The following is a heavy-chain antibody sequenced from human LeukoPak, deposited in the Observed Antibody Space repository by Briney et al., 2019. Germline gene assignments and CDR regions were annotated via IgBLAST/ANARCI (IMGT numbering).Heavy chain of an antibody. V-gene: IGHV4-31*03. D-gene: IGHD3-10*01. CDR2: IYYSGST. J-gene: IGHJ4*02. CDR1: GGSISSGSYY. CDR3: AREVGEVRGVIPHFDY. Sequence: PSETLSLTCTVSGGSISSGSYYWSWIRQHPGKGLEWIGYIYYSGSTYYNPSLKSRVTISVDTSKNQFSLKLSSVTAADTAVYYCAREVGEVRGVIPHFDYWGQGTLVTVSS.